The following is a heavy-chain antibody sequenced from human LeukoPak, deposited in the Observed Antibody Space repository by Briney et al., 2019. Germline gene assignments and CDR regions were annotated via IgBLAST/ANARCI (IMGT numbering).Heavy chain of an antibody. J-gene: IGHJ6*03. CDR3: AREHGYYYMDV. V-gene: IGHV4-30-4*08. CDR1: GGSISSGDYY. CDR2: IYYSGST. Sequence: SQTLSLTCTVSGGSISSGDYYWRWLRQPPGTGLEWIGYIYYSGSTYYNPSLKSRVTISVDTSKDQFSLKLSSVTAADTAVYYCAREHGYYYMDVWGKGTTVTVSS. D-gene: IGHD2-21*01.